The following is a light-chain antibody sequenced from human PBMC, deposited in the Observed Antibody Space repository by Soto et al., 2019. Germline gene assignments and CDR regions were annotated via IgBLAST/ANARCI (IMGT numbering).Light chain of an antibody. J-gene: IGKJ3*01. V-gene: IGKV3-20*01. CDR1: QTVSANY. Sequence: EVVLTQSPATLSLSPGERATLSCRADQTVSANYLAWYQQMPGQTPRLLIYGASSRCTGIRDRFSGSGSGTDFPLTISRLEPEDFAEFYCHQYGSSPYTFGPGTKVDI. CDR3: HQYGSSPYT. CDR2: GAS.